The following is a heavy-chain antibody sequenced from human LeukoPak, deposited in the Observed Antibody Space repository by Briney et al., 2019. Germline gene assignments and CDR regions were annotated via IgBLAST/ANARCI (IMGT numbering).Heavy chain of an antibody. J-gene: IGHJ3*02. Sequence: EASVKVSCKASGYTFTGYYMHWVRQAPGQGLEWMGWINPNSGGTNYAQKFQGRVTMTRDTSISTAYMELSSLRSEDTAVYYCASVIVVESAADTMFAFDIWGQGTMVTVSS. V-gene: IGHV1-2*02. CDR1: GYTFTGYY. CDR3: ASVIVVESAADTMFAFDI. D-gene: IGHD2-2*01. CDR2: INPNSGGT.